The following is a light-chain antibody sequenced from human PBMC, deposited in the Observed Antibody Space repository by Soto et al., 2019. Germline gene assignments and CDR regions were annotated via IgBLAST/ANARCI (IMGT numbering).Light chain of an antibody. Sequence: DIQMTQSPSPLSASLGDSVTFTCRASQSIISCLAWYQQKLGKAPTLLIYKASSLESGVPSKFTGSGSGTEFTLTISSLQPDDFATYYCQHYNSYPYTFGPGTKVDIK. V-gene: IGKV1-5*03. J-gene: IGKJ3*01. CDR1: QSIISC. CDR3: QHYNSYPYT. CDR2: KAS.